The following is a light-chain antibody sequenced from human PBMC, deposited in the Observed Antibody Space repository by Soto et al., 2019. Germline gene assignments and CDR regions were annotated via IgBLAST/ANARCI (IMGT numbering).Light chain of an antibody. J-gene: IGKJ5*01. CDR2: QTS. V-gene: IGKV3-11*01. Sequence: EIVVTLSPATLSSLQGDRVTLSCRASQYINTRLAWYQHRPGQAPRLLIYQTSIRAAGIPARFSGSGSETDFTLTISALEPEDFAVYYCQQRMNWPLTFGQGTRLEI. CDR3: QQRMNWPLT. CDR1: QYINTR.